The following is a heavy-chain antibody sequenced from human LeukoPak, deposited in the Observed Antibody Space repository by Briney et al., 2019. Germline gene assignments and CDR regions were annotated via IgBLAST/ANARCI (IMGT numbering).Heavy chain of an antibody. CDR1: GFTFRTYG. D-gene: IGHD3-10*01. Sequence: GGSLRLSCAASGFTFRTYGMNWVRQAPGKGLEWVAVISYDGTNKNYADSVKGRFTISRDNSKNTLYLQMNSLRADDTAVYYCAKGGGVRGVTIASFEYWGQGTLVTVSS. CDR2: ISYDGTNK. V-gene: IGHV3-30*18. CDR3: AKGGGVRGVTIASFEY. J-gene: IGHJ4*02.